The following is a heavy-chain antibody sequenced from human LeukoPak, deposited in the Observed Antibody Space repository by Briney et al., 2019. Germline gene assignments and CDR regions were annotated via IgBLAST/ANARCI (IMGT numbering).Heavy chain of an antibody. J-gene: IGHJ3*02. CDR1: GFTFSSYG. Sequence: GGSLRLSCAASGFTFSSYGMHWVRQAPGKGLEWVAFIRYDGSNKYYADSVKGRFTISRDNSKNTLYLQMNSLRAEDTAVYYCAKEGARYFDWPPLHDAFDIWGQGTMVTVSS. D-gene: IGHD3-9*01. CDR3: AKEGARYFDWPPLHDAFDI. V-gene: IGHV3-30*02. CDR2: IRYDGSNK.